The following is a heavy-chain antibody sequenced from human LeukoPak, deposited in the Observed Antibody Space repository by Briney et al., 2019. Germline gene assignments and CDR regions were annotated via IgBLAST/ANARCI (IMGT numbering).Heavy chain of an antibody. V-gene: IGHV3-7*01. CDR3: ASTAYYYGSGSYSISKY. CDR2: IKQDGSEK. D-gene: IGHD3-10*01. CDR1: GFTVSSNY. J-gene: IGHJ4*02. Sequence: GGSLRLSCAASGFTVSSNYMSWVRQAPGKGLEWVANIKQDGSEKFYVDSVRGRFTISRDNAKNSLYLQMNSLRAEDTAVYYCASTAYYYGSGSYSISKYWGQGTLVTVSS.